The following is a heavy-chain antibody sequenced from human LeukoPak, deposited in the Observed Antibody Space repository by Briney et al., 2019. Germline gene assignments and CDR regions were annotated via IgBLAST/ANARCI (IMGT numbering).Heavy chain of an antibody. Sequence: GGSLRLSCAASGFTFSNYWMTWVRQGPGKGLEWVANIKPGGSEKYYVDSVKGRFTISRDNAKNSLYLQMNSLRAEDTAVYYCARRRDYAYYFDYWGQGTLVTVSS. D-gene: IGHD4-17*01. J-gene: IGHJ4*02. CDR3: ARRRDYAYYFDY. CDR2: IKPGGSEK. V-gene: IGHV3-7*03. CDR1: GFTFSNYW.